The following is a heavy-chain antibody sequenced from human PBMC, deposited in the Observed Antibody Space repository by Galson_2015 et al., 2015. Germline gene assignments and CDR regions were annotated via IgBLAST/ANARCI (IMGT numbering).Heavy chain of an antibody. V-gene: IGHV3-23*01. Sequence: SLRLSCAASGFTFSSYAMSWVRQAPGKGLEWVSAISGSGGSTYYADSVKGRFTISRDNSKNTLYLQMNSLRAEDTAVYYCANVYYYDSSGNDYWGQGTLVTVSS. D-gene: IGHD3-22*01. CDR2: ISGSGGST. CDR3: ANVYYYDSSGNDY. CDR1: GFTFSSYA. J-gene: IGHJ4*02.